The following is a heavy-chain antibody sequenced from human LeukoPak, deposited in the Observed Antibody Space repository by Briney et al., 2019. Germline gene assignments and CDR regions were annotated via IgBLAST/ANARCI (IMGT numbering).Heavy chain of an antibody. D-gene: IGHD3-22*01. V-gene: IGHV3-23*01. CDR2: FSGCGGST. CDR1: GFTFSSYA. J-gene: IGHJ3*02. CDR3: AKDLDYYDSSGYYNGAFDI. Sequence: GGSLRLSCAASGFTFSSYAMSWVRQAPGKGLEWVSAFSGCGGSTYYAGSVKGRFTISRDNSKNTLYLQMNSLRAEDTAVYYCAKDLDYYDSSGYYNGAFDIWGQGTMVTVSS.